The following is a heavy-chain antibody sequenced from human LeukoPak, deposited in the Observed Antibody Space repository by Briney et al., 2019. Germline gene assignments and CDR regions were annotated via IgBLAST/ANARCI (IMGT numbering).Heavy chain of an antibody. Sequence: ASVKVSCKASGYTFTSYYMHWVRQAPGQGLEWMGIINPSGGSTSYAQKFQGRVTITADGSTSTAYMELSSLRSEDTAVYYCARDPNTDGYNSPGYNWFDPWGQGTLVTVSS. CDR2: INPSGGST. J-gene: IGHJ5*02. D-gene: IGHD5-24*01. CDR3: ARDPNTDGYNSPGYNWFDP. V-gene: IGHV1-46*01. CDR1: GYTFTSYY.